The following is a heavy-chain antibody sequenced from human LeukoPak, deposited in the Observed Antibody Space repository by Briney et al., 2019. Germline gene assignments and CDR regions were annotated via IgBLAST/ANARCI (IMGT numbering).Heavy chain of an antibody. V-gene: IGHV4-59*01. J-gene: IGHJ4*02. CDR3: ARDSRVIDHGGNGGGFDY. Sequence: SETLSLTCTVSGGSISSYYWSWIRQPPGKGLEWIGYIDYSGSTNYNPSLTSRVTISVDTSKNQFSLKLSSVTAADTAVYYCARDSRVIDHGGNGGGFDYWGQGTLVTVSS. D-gene: IGHD4-23*01. CDR2: IDYSGST. CDR1: GGSISSYY.